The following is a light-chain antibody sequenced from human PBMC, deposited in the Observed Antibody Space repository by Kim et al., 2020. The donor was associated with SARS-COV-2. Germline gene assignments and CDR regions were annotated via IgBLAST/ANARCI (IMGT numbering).Light chain of an antibody. V-gene: IGKV1-5*03. CDR2: KAS. J-gene: IGKJ2*01. CDR1: QGISSW. Sequence: DIQMTQSPSTLSASVGDRVTITCRASQGISSWLAWYQQKPGKAPKLLISKASRLESGVPSRFSGSGSETEFTLTISSLQPDDFATYYCQQYNQYYTFGPGTKLEIK. CDR3: QQYNQYYT.